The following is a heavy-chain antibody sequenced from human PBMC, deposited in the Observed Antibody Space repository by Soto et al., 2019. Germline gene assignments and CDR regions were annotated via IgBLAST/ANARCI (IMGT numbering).Heavy chain of an antibody. CDR2: INPNSGGT. J-gene: IGHJ6*02. D-gene: IGHD3-22*01. Sequence: ASVKVSCKASGGTSSSYAISWVRQAPGQGLEWMGWINPNSGGTNYAQKFQGRATMTRDTSISTAYMELSRLRSDDTAVYYCARDPQYYYDSSGPPLAYGMDVWGQGTTVTVSS. CDR3: ARDPQYYYDSSGPPLAYGMDV. V-gene: IGHV1-2*02. CDR1: GGTSSSYA.